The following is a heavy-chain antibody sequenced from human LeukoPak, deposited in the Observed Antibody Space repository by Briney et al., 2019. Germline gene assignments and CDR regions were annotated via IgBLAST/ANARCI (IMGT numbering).Heavy chain of an antibody. D-gene: IGHD2-21*02. Sequence: SETLSLTCAVSDYSISSAYYWGWTRQPPGKGLEWIGSIYHSGSTDYNPSLKSRVTISVDTSKNQFSLKLRSVTAADTAVYYCARDQAYCGGDCYFDFWGQGTLVTVSS. CDR2: IYHSGST. CDR1: DYSISSAYY. V-gene: IGHV4-38-2*02. CDR3: ARDQAYCGGDCYFDF. J-gene: IGHJ4*02.